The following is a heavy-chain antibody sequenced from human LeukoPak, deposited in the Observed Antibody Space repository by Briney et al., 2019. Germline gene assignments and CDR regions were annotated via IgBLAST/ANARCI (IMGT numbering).Heavy chain of an antibody. Sequence: SETLSLTCTVSGGSISSYYWSWIRQPPGKGLEWIGYIYYSGSTNYNPSLKSRVTISVDTSKNQFSLKLSSVTAADTAVYYCARDSGILTGFDAFDIWGQGTMVTVSS. CDR3: ARDSGILTGFDAFDI. D-gene: IGHD3-9*01. V-gene: IGHV4-59*01. CDR1: GGSISSYY. CDR2: IYYSGST. J-gene: IGHJ3*02.